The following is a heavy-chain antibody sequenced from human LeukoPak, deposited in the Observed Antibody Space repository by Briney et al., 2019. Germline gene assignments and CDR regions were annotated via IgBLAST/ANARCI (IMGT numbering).Heavy chain of an antibody. CDR3: ARDRDYGDYSDAFDI. CDR1: GFTFSSYS. Sequence: GGSLRLSCAASGFTFSSYSMNWVRQVPGKGLEWVSSISSSSSYIYYADSVKGRFTISRDNSKNTLYLQMNSLRAEDTAVYYCARDRDYGDYSDAFDIWGQGTMVTVSS. V-gene: IGHV3-21*01. D-gene: IGHD4-17*01. J-gene: IGHJ3*02. CDR2: ISSSSSYI.